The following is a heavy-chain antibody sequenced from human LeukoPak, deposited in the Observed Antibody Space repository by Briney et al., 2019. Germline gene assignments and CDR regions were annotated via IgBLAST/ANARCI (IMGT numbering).Heavy chain of an antibody. CDR3: ARAIGSYGDSAY. CDR2: ITSSSSST. CDR1: GFTFRSFS. V-gene: IGHV3-48*04. Sequence: QPGGSLRLSCAASGFTFRSFSVNWVRQAPGKGLEWISYITSSSSSTYYADSVKGRFTISRDNAKNSLYLQMNSLRADDTAVYYCARAIGSYGDSAYWGQGTLVTVSS. J-gene: IGHJ4*02. D-gene: IGHD4-17*01.